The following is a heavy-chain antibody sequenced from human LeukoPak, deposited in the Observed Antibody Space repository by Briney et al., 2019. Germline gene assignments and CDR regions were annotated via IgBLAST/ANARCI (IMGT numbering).Heavy chain of an antibody. Sequence: PSETLSLTCTVSGGSISSYYWSWIRQPPGKGLEWIGYIHYSGSTNYNPSLKSRVTISVDTSKNQFSLKLSSVTAADTAVYYCARGFPYYDILTGYYDNWYDPWGQGTLVTVSS. CDR1: GGSISSYY. D-gene: IGHD3-9*01. CDR3: ARGFPYYDILTGYYDNWYDP. J-gene: IGHJ5*02. CDR2: IHYSGST. V-gene: IGHV4-59*01.